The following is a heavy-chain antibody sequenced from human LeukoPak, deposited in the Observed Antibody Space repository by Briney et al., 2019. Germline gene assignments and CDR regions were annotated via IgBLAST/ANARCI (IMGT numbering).Heavy chain of an antibody. Sequence: SETLSHTCTVSGGSISSYYWSWIRQPPGKGLEWIGYVYYSGSTSYNPSLKSRVTISVDTSKNQFSLKLSSVTAADTAVYYCTRTVYDSSGYYYFFDYWGQGTLVTVSS. CDR1: GGSISSYY. V-gene: IGHV4-59*01. CDR2: VYYSGST. CDR3: TRTVYDSSGYYYFFDY. J-gene: IGHJ4*02. D-gene: IGHD3-22*01.